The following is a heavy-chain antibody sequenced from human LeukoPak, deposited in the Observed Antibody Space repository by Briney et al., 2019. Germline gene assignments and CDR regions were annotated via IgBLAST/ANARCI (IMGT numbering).Heavy chain of an antibody. D-gene: IGHD3-10*01. Sequence: GGSLRLSCAASGFSFSSYVMHWGRQAPGKELEWVAVISSDGSDKYYADTGKGRFTISRDNSKNQLYLQMNSLRPEDTAVYYCAKGVRGVIAYYLDYWGQGTLVTVSS. CDR3: AKGVRGVIAYYLDY. V-gene: IGHV3-30*18. CDR1: GFSFSSYV. J-gene: IGHJ4*02. CDR2: ISSDGSDK.